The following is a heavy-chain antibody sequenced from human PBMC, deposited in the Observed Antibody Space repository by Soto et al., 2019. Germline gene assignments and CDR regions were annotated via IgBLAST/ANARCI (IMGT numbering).Heavy chain of an antibody. CDR1: GFTFSEHS. J-gene: IGHJ4*02. CDR3: AKSLANNWDDHYFGS. Sequence: EVHLLESGEDLVQPGGSLRLSCAASGFTFSEHSMSWVRQAPGTGLEWVSGLSGSGQSTYYADSVKGRFTISRDNAKKTLYLQMNSLRAEDTAVYYCAKSLANNWDDHYFGSWGQGTLVTVSS. V-gene: IGHV3-23*01. CDR2: LSGSGQST. D-gene: IGHD1-20*01.